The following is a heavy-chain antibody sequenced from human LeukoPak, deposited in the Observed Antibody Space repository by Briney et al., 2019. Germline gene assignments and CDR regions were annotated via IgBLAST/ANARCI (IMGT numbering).Heavy chain of an antibody. Sequence: GASVKVSCKASGYTFTGYYMHWVRQAPGQGLEGMGRINPNSGGTNYAQKFQGRVTMTRDTSISTAYMELSRLRSDDTAVYYCARHRGERGDEGWFDPWGQGTLVTVSS. CDR2: INPNSGGT. CDR3: ARHRGERGDEGWFDP. CDR1: GYTFTGYY. J-gene: IGHJ5*02. V-gene: IGHV1-2*06. D-gene: IGHD3-10*01.